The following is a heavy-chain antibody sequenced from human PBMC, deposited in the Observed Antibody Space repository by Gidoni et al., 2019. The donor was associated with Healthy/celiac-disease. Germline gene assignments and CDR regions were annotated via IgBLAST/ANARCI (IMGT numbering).Heavy chain of an antibody. Sequence: EVQLLESGGGLVQPGGSLRLSCAASGFTFSSYAMSWVRQAPGKGLGWFSAISGSGGSTYYADSVKGRFTISRDNSKNTLYLQMNSLRAEDTAVYYCANTGYCSSTSCYPFFDYWGQGTLVTVSS. CDR3: ANTGYCSSTSCYPFFDY. CDR2: ISGSGGST. CDR1: GFTFSSYA. D-gene: IGHD2-2*01. V-gene: IGHV3-23*01. J-gene: IGHJ4*02.